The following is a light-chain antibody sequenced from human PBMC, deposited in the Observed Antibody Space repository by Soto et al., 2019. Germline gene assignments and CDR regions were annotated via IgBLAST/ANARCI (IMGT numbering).Light chain of an antibody. Sequence: IVLTQSPATLSVSPGERATLSCRASQSVSSYLAWYQQKPGQAPRLLIYDASNRATGIPARFSGSGSGTEFTLTISSLEPEDFEVYYCQQRSNWPLTFGQGTRLEIK. V-gene: IGKV3-11*01. CDR1: QSVSSY. CDR3: QQRSNWPLT. CDR2: DAS. J-gene: IGKJ5*01.